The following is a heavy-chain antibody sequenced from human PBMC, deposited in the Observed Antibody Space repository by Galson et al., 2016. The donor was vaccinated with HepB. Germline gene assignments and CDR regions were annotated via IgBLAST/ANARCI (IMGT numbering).Heavy chain of an antibody. D-gene: IGHD3-22*01. J-gene: IGHJ4*02. Sequence: SLRLSCAASGFTVSSNFMTWVRQAPGKGLEWVSVIYIGGSSYYADSVKGRFTISRDNSKNTVYLQMNSLRAEDTALYYCASSPPSDSSGYYYSDWGQGTLVTVSS. CDR2: IYIGGSS. CDR1: GFTVSSNF. V-gene: IGHV3-53*01. CDR3: ASSPPSDSSGYYYSD.